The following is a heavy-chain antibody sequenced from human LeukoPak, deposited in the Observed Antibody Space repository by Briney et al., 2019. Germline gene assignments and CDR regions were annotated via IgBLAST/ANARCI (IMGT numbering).Heavy chain of an antibody. CDR3: ARDNLDCSSTSCPP. V-gene: IGHV1-2*02. CDR1: GYTFTGYY. Sequence: GASVKVSCKVSGYTFTGYYMHWVRQAPGQGLEWMGWINPNSGGTNYAQKFQGRVTMTRDTSISTAYMELSRLRSDDTAVYYCARDNLDCSSTSCPPWGQGTLVTVSS. CDR2: INPNSGGT. D-gene: IGHD2-2*01. J-gene: IGHJ5*02.